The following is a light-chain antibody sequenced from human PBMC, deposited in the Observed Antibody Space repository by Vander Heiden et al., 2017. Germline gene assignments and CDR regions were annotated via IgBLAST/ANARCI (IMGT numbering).Light chain of an antibody. J-gene: IGKJ2*01. V-gene: IGKV3-20*01. CDR1: QSVSSGY. CDR2: ATS. Sequence: EIALTQSPGTLSLSPGERVTLSCRANQSVSSGYVAWPQQIPGQAPRLLLYATSSTSTGIPDTFSGSGSATDFTLTISRLKPAAFGLYHCYQEGDSPHTLGQRAKLELK. CDR3: YQEGDSPHT.